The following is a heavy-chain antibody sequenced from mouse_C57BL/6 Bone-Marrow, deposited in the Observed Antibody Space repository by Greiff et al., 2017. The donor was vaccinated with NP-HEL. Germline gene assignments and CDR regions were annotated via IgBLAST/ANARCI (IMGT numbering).Heavy chain of an antibody. CDR2: IDPSDSYT. V-gene: IGHV1-69*01. CDR1: GYTFTSYW. CDR3: ARTLTTVVDAWFAY. Sequence: QVQLQQPGAELVMPGASVKLSCKASGYTFTSYWMHWVKQRPGQGLEWIGEIDPSDSYTNYNQKYKGKSTLTVDKSSSTAYMQLSSLTSEDSAVYYCARTLTTVVDAWFAYWGQGTLVTVSA. D-gene: IGHD1-1*01. J-gene: IGHJ3*01.